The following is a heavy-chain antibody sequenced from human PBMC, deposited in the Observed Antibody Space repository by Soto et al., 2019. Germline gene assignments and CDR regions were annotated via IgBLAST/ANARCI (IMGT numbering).Heavy chain of an antibody. D-gene: IGHD1-26*01. J-gene: IGHJ4*02. CDR3: ARLGIGWEFPFDY. CDR1: GGSVSNDAYY. Sequence: QVQLQESGPGLVKPSETLSLTCIVSGGSVSNDAYYWSWIRQPTGKGLEWIGYIYHSGSTYYNPSLKSRLTISVDTSANQFSLKVSSVTAADTSVYYRARLGIGWEFPFDYWGQGTLLNVSS. V-gene: IGHV4-61*08. CDR2: IYHSGST.